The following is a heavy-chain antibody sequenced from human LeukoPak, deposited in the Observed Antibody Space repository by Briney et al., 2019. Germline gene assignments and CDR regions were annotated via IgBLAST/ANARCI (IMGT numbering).Heavy chain of an antibody. J-gene: IGHJ4*02. CDR3: AKDTNSYSSAWLY. D-gene: IGHD6-19*01. CDR1: GLTFTSYA. Sequence: PGGSLRLSCAASGLTFTSYAMTRVRQAPGKGLERVSAISGSGTSTYYADSVKGRFSISRDNSKNTLYLQMNSLRAEDTAVYYCAKDTNSYSSAWLYWGQGTLVTVSS. CDR2: ISGSGTST. V-gene: IGHV3-23*01.